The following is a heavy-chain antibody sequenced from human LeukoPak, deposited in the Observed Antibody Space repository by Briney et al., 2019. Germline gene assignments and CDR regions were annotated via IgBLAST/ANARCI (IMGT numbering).Heavy chain of an antibody. CDR1: GFTFTSYT. Sequence: GGSLRLSCAASGFTFTSYTMNCVRQAPGNGLEWVSCITSSSSTIYYADSVKGRFTISRDNAKNSLYLQMNSLRAEDTAVYYCAREAYSGSYGVFDIWGQGTMVTVSS. V-gene: IGHV3-48*01. D-gene: IGHD1-26*01. J-gene: IGHJ3*02. CDR3: AREAYSGSYGVFDI. CDR2: ITSSSSTI.